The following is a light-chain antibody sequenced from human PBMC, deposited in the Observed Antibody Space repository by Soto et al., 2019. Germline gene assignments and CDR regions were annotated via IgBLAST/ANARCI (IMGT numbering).Light chain of an antibody. CDR2: GAS. CDR3: QHYGSSSRT. CDR1: QSITNNY. Sequence: EVVLTQSPGTLSFSPGERATLSCRASQSITNNYLAWYQQKAGQVPRLLLYGASTRPTGIPDRFSGSGSGTDFTLTITRLEPDDFAVYYCQHYGSSSRTFGQGTKVEIK. J-gene: IGKJ1*01. V-gene: IGKV3-20*01.